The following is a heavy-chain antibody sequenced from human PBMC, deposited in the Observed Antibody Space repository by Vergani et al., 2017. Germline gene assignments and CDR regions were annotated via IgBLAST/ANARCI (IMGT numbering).Heavy chain of an antibody. D-gene: IGHD2-2*02. J-gene: IGHJ5*02. CDR1: GYTFTSYY. Sequence: QVQLVQSGAEVKKPGASMKVSCQASGYTFTSYYIHWVRQAPGQGLEWMGIINPSGGSTNYAQKFQGRVTMTRDTSTSTVFMELSSLRSEDTAVYYCARGCGSTSCYKRGEDWFDPWGQGTLVTVSS. V-gene: IGHV1-46*01. CDR2: INPSGGST. CDR3: ARGCGSTSCYKRGEDWFDP.